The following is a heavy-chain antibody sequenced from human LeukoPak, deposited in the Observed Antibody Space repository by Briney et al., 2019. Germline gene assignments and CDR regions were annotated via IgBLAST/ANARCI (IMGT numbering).Heavy chain of an antibody. CDR3: ARVRRDRHGMDV. V-gene: IGHV1-8*01. CDR1: GFTFIKYD. Sequence: ASVKVSCKTAGFTFIKYDINWVRQAPGQGLEWMGWMNPNSGNTAYTQKFQDRLTLTRDTSMNTAYMELNRLRSDDTAVYYCARVRRDRHGMDVWGQGTTVTVSS. J-gene: IGHJ6*02. D-gene: IGHD4-17*01. CDR2: MNPNSGNT.